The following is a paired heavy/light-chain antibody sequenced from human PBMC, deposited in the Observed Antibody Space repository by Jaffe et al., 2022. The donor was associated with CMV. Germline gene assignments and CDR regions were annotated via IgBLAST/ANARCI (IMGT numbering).Heavy chain of an antibody. V-gene: IGHV3-66*01. CDR2: IYAGGKT. CDR3: ASLGPRISVVQGPVPMSFET. CDR1: GFTVNNNY. J-gene: IGHJ4*02. Sequence: EVQLVESGGTLVQPGGSLRLSCAASGFTVNNNYISWVRQSPGKGLEWVSVIYAGGKTSDADFVKGRFSISRDNSKNTVYLHMDSLGLEDTAVYYCASLGPRISVVQGPVPMSFETWGQGTLVTVSS. D-gene: IGHD3-10*01.
Light chain of an antibody. V-gene: IGLV2-23*02. CDR1: NSDIGSYKF. Sequence: QSALTQPASVSGSPGQSITISCTGSNSDIGSYKFVSWYQQHPGKAPQLMVYEVTNRPSGVSDRFSGSKSGNTASLTISGLQVEDEADYYCCSYAGSATWVFGRGTKLTVL. J-gene: IGLJ3*02. CDR3: CSYAGSATWV. CDR2: EVT.